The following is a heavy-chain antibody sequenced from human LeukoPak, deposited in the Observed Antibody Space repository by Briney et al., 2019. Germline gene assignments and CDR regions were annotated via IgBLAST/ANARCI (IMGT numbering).Heavy chain of an antibody. D-gene: IGHD3-9*01. CDR2: IYYSGST. Sequence: SETLSLTCAVYGGSFSGYYWSWIRQPPGKGLEWIGYIYYSGSTNYNPSLKSRVTISVDTSKNQFSLKLSSVTAADTAVYYCARGPDVLRYFDWAPSTYYYYYMDVWGKGTTVTISS. J-gene: IGHJ6*03. V-gene: IGHV4-59*01. CDR3: ARGPDVLRYFDWAPSTYYYYYMDV. CDR1: GGSFSGYY.